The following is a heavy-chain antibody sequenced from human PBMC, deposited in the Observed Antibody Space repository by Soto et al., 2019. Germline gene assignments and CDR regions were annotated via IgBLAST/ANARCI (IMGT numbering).Heavy chain of an antibody. V-gene: IGHV4-4*02. Sequence: SETLSLTCAVSSGSISSSNWWNWVRQPPGKGLEWIGEIYHSGSTNYNPSLKSRVTISVDKSKNQFSLKLSSVTAADTAVYYCARGKLEWFGEYPIHYFDYWGQGTLVTVSS. CDR2: IYHSGST. CDR3: ARGKLEWFGEYPIHYFDY. J-gene: IGHJ4*02. D-gene: IGHD3-10*01. CDR1: SGSISSSNW.